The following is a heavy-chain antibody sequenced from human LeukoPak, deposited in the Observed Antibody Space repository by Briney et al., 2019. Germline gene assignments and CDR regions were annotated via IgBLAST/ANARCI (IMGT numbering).Heavy chain of an antibody. D-gene: IGHD3-22*01. CDR1: GFTFSSYG. V-gene: IGHV3-23*01. J-gene: IGHJ4*02. CDR3: KKDRWRGYYDGSGYYQIDFDY. Sequence: GGSLRLSCAASGFTFSSYGMSWVRQAPGKGLEWVSAISGSGGSTYYAASKKGRFTISRDNSKNTLHLQMSSMRAEGTAVYYCKKDRWRGYYDGSGYYQIDFDYWGQATLVTASS. CDR2: ISGSGGST.